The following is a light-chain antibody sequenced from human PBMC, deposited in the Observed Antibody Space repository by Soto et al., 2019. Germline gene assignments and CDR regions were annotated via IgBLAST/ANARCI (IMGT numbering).Light chain of an antibody. CDR2: GNY. Sequence: QSVLTQPPSVSAAPGQKVTFSCSGSNSNIGNNYVSWYQQVPGAAPKLVIYGNYKRPSGVPDRFSASKSGTSATLGITGLQTGDEAVYYCAAWDTSLSGVIFGGGTKLTVL. CDR1: NSNIGNNY. CDR3: AAWDTSLSGVI. V-gene: IGLV1-51*01. J-gene: IGLJ2*01.